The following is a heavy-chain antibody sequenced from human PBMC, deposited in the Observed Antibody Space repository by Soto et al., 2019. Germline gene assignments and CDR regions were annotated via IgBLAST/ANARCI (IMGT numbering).Heavy chain of an antibody. CDR3: ARATTIFGVVVFDY. CDR2: IVVGSGIA. D-gene: IGHD3-3*01. V-gene: IGHV1-58*01. J-gene: IGHJ4*02. CDR1: GYTFTSSA. Sequence: SVKVSCKASGYTFTSSAVQWVRQARGQRLEWIGWIVVGSGIANYAQKFQGRVTITADKSTSTAYMELSSLRSEDTAVYYCARATTIFGVVVFDYWGQGTPVTVSS.